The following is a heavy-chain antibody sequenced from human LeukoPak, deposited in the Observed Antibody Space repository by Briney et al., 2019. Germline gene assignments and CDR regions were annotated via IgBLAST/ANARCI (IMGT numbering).Heavy chain of an antibody. CDR1: GSRLNNYW. V-gene: IGHV5-51*01. CDR3: ATSERVFGPLDY. Sequence: RHGGSLKISCEASGSRLNNYWIVWVRQMPGKGLEWMGIIYPGDSDTRYSPSFQGQVTISADKSTTTAYLQWSSLKTSDTAIYYCATSERVFGPLDYWGRGTLVTVSS. D-gene: IGHD3/OR15-3a*01. CDR2: IYPGDSDT. J-gene: IGHJ4*02.